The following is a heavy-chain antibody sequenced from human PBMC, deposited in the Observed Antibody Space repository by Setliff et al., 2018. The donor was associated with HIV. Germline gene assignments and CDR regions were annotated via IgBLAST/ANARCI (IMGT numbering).Heavy chain of an antibody. CDR3: ARDRSRHYGAGGRLDV. CDR1: GGSISSGGYY. D-gene: IGHD4-17*01. V-gene: IGHV4-31*03. CDR2: IYYSGST. Sequence: SETLSLTCTVSGGSISSGGYYRSWIRQHPGKGLEWIGYIYYSGSTYYNPSLKSRVTISVDTSKNQFSLKLSSVTAADTAVYYCARDRSRHYGAGGRLDVWGKGTTVTVSS. J-gene: IGHJ6*04.